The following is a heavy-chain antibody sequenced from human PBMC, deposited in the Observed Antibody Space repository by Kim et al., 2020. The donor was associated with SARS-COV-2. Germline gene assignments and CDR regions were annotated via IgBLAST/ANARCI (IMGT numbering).Heavy chain of an antibody. CDR3: ARPLDSSSWYAYYYGMDV. V-gene: IGHV4-34*01. D-gene: IGHD6-13*01. J-gene: IGHJ6*02. Sequence: SRVTISVDTSKNQFSLKLSSGTAADTAVYYCARPLDSSSWYAYYYGMDVWGQGTTVTVSS.